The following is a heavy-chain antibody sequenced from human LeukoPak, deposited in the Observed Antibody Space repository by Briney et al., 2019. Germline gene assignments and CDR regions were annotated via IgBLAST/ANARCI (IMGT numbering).Heavy chain of an antibody. Sequence: ASVKVSCKASGYTFTSYYMHWVRQAPGQGLEWMGLINPTGGSTGYAQKFQGRVTMTRDMSTSTDYMEWSSLRSEDTAIYYCARDNSVGDNAWWFDPWGEGRLVTVSS. D-gene: IGHD1-26*01. CDR2: INPTGGST. CDR1: GYTFTSYY. V-gene: IGHV1-46*01. J-gene: IGHJ5*02. CDR3: ARDNSVGDNAWWFDP.